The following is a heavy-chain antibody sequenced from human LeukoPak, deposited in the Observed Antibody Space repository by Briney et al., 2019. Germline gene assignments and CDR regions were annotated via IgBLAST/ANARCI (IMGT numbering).Heavy chain of an antibody. V-gene: IGHV3-11*06. CDR1: GFTFSDYY. CDR2: IGRSSTYT. Sequence: PGGSLRLSCAASGFTFSDYYMSWIRQAPGKGLEWVSYIGRSSTYTNYADSVKGRFTISRDNAKNSLYLQMNRLRAEDTAVYFCARELGDYGMDVWGQGTTVTVSS. D-gene: IGHD7-27*01. J-gene: IGHJ6*02. CDR3: ARELGDYGMDV.